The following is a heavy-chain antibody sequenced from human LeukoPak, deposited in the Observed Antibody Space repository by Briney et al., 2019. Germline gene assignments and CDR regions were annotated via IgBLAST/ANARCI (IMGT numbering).Heavy chain of an antibody. Sequence: KPSETLSLTCTVSGGFISSYYWSWIRQPPGKGLEWIGYIYYSGSTNYNPSLKSRVTISVDTSKNQFSLKLSSVTAADTAVYYCARGLGDWLRFFDYWGQGTLVTVSS. CDR3: ARGLGDWLRFFDY. CDR1: GGFISSYY. J-gene: IGHJ4*02. CDR2: IYYSGST. D-gene: IGHD2-21*02. V-gene: IGHV4-59*01.